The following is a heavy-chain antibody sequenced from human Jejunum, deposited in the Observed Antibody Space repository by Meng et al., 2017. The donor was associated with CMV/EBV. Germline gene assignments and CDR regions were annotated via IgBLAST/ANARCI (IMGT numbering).Heavy chain of an antibody. CDR2: TNTNSGET. V-gene: IGHV1-2*02. D-gene: IGHD5-18*01. J-gene: IGHJ4*02. CDR1: GYTFTCDN. CDR3: VAQRGYGYAPTFDS. Sequence: KASGYTFTCDNRHWVHQAPRQGLGGMARTNTNSGETNYAQNFRGRVTMTRDTSISSAYKKLSSLRYDDTAVYYCVAQRGYGYAPTFDSWGQGTLVTVSS.